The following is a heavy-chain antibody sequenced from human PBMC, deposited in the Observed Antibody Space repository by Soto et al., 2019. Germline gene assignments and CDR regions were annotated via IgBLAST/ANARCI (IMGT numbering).Heavy chain of an antibody. D-gene: IGHD2-2*01. V-gene: IGHV1-69*12. CDR3: ARVGEDIVLVPAASANYYYGMDV. CDR2: IIPIFGTA. Sequence: QVQLVQSGAEVKKPGSSVKVSCKASGGTFSSYAISWVRQAPGQGLEWMGGIIPIFGTANYAQKFQGRVTITADESTSTANMELSSLRSEDTAVYYCARVGEDIVLVPAASANYYYGMDVWGQGTTVTVSS. CDR1: GGTFSSYA. J-gene: IGHJ6*02.